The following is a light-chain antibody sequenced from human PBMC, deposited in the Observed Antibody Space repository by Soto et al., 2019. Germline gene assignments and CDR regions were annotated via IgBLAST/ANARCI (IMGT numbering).Light chain of an antibody. CDR1: SSDVGGYNY. CDR3: RSYTSSNTYV. CDR2: EVS. V-gene: IGLV2-14*01. J-gene: IGLJ1*01. Sequence: QSALTQPASVSGSPGQSITISCTGTSSDVGGYNYVSWYQQHPGKAPKLMIYEVSNRPSGVSNRFSGSKSGNTASLTISGLQAEDESDYYCRSYTSSNTYVFGTGTKVTVL.